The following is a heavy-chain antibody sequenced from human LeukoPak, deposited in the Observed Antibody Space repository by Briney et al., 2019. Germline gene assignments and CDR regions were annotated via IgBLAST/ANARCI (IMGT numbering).Heavy chain of an antibody. Sequence: SETLSLTCTVSGGSISTSSYYWGWIRQPPGKVLEWIGNIYFTGSTYYNPSLKSRVTMSVDASKNQFSLKLSSVTAADTAVYYCASLTSHLFQFDYWGQGTLVTVSS. CDR1: GGSISTSSYY. D-gene: IGHD2-2*01. V-gene: IGHV4-39*07. CDR2: IYFTGST. CDR3: ASLTSHLFQFDY. J-gene: IGHJ4*02.